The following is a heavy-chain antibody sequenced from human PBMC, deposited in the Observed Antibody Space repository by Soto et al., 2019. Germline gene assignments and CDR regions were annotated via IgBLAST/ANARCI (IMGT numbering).Heavy chain of an antibody. CDR2: IYHSGST. CDR3: ARDSAAAGVDFDY. CDR1: GGSISSGGYS. D-gene: IGHD6-13*01. Sequence: PSETLSLTCAVSGGSISSGGYSWSWIRQPPGKGLEWIGYIYHSGSTYYNPSLKSRVTISVDRSKNQFSLKLSSVTAADTAVYYCARDSAAAGVDFDYWGQGTLVTVSS. J-gene: IGHJ4*02. V-gene: IGHV4-30-2*01.